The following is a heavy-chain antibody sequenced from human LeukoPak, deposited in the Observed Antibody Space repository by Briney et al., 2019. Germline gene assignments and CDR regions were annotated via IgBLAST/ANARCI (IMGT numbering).Heavy chain of an antibody. V-gene: IGHV3-53*01. D-gene: IGHD3-16*01. CDR1: GFTVSGNY. J-gene: IGHJ6*04. CDR2: IYSGGST. Sequence: SGGSLRLSCAASGFTVSGNYMSWVRQAPGKVLEWVSVIYSGGSTYYADSVKGRFTISRDNAKNTLYLQMNSLRAEDTAVYFCAKSTRAVMAMMDVWGKGTTVTVSS. CDR3: AKSTRAVMAMMDV.